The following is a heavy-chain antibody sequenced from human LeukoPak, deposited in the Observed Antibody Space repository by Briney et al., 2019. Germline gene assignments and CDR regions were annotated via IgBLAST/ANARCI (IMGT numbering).Heavy chain of an antibody. CDR3: ARGRRTGYPPVYYFDY. V-gene: IGHV1-2*04. D-gene: IGHD3/OR15-3a*01. CDR2: INPNSGGT. CDR1: GYTFTGYY. Sequence: ASVKVSCKASGYTFTGYYMHWVRQAPGQGLEWMGWINPNSGGTNYAQKFQGWVTMTRDTSISTAYMELSRLRSDDTAVYYCARGRRTGYPPVYYFDYWGQGTLVTVSS. J-gene: IGHJ4*02.